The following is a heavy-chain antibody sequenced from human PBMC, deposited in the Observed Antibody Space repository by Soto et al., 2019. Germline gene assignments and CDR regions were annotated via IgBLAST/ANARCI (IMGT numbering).Heavy chain of an antibody. D-gene: IGHD1-26*01. CDR1: GYTFTSYA. CDR3: ARGGSLYWYVDP. V-gene: IGHV1-3*01. J-gene: IGHJ2*01. CDR2: INAGNGNT. Sequence: QVQLVQSGAEVKKPGASVKVSCKASGYTFTSYAMHWVRQAPGQRLEWMGWINAGNGNTKYSQKFQGRVTITRDTSASTAYMELSSLRSEDTAVYYCARGGSLYWYVDPWGRGTLVTVSS.